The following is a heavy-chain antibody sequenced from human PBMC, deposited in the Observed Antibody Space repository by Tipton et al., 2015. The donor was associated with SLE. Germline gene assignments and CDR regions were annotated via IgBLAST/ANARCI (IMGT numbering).Heavy chain of an antibody. V-gene: IGHV3-30*04. Sequence: SLRLSCAASGFTFSIYAMHWVRQAPGKGLEWVAIISYDGTNKYYADSVKGRFTVSRDNSKNTLYMQMNSLRAEDTAVYYCASRLDGDCYFAYWGQGPLVPVSS. D-gene: IGHD2-21*01. CDR3: ASRLDGDCYFAY. J-gene: IGHJ4*02. CDR2: ISYDGTNK. CDR1: GFTFSIYA.